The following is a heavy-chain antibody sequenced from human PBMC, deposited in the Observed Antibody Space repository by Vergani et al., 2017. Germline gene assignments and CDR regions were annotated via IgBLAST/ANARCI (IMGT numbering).Heavy chain of an antibody. CDR1: GYTFTGYY. V-gene: IGHV1-2*02. CDR2: INPNSGGT. J-gene: IGHJ4*02. Sequence: QVQLVQSGAEVKKPGASVKVSCKASGYTFTGYYMHWVRQAPGQGLEWMGWINPNSGGTNYAQKFQGRVTMTRDTSISTAYMELSRLRSDDTAVYYCARDYCSGGSCYQISDYWGQGTLVTVSS. D-gene: IGHD2-15*01. CDR3: ARDYCSGGSCYQISDY.